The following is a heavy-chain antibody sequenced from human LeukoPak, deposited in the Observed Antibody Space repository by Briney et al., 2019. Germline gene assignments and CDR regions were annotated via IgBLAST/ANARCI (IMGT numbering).Heavy chain of an antibody. CDR3: ARDGLNTMVRGKIHYNYMDV. CDR2: ISTSSSYI. CDR1: GFTFSSYS. Sequence: GGSLRLSCAVSGFTFSSYSMNWVRQAPGKGLEWVSSISTSSSYIYYADSVKGRFIISRDNAKNSLYLQMNSLRAEDTAVYYCARDGLNTMVRGKIHYNYMDVWGKGTTVTISS. V-gene: IGHV3-21*06. J-gene: IGHJ6*03. D-gene: IGHD3-10*01.